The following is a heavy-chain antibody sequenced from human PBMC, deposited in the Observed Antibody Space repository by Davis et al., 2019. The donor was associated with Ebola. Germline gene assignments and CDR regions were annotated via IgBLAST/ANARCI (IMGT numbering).Heavy chain of an antibody. Sequence: GESLKISCAASGFTFSSYWMSWVRQAPGKGLEWVSGINWNGGSTGYADSVKGRFTISRDNAKNSLYLRLNSLRAEDTALYHCARVNAVTGYSRFDSWGQRTLVTVSS. V-gene: IGHV3-20*01. D-gene: IGHD3-9*01. J-gene: IGHJ5*01. CDR3: ARVNAVTGYSRFDS. CDR1: GFTFSSYW. CDR2: INWNGGST.